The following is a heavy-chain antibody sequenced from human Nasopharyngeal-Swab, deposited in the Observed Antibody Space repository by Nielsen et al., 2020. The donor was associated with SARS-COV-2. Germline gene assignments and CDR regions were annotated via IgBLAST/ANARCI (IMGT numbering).Heavy chain of an antibody. CDR3: ARDDGDVPGMTGSGPPGGY. Sequence: ASVKASCKASGYTFTDYYMHWVRQAPGEGLEYMGRINPHSGDTNFAQKFQGRVTVTRDTSINTAYMELSSLRFDDTAVYYCARDDGDVPGMTGSGPPGGYWGQGTLVTVSS. D-gene: IGHD1-14*01. CDR2: INPHSGDT. V-gene: IGHV1-2*06. J-gene: IGHJ4*02. CDR1: GYTFTDYY.